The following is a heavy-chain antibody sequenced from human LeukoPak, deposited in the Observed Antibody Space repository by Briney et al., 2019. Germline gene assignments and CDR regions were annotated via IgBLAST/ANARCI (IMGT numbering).Heavy chain of an antibody. V-gene: IGHV4-61*05. CDR2: VYHDGST. D-gene: IGHD3-22*01. J-gene: IGHJ4*02. CDR3: ARSLYYDTSGPFDF. Sequence: SETLSLTCTVSGGSISSSSYYWGWTRQPPGKGLEWIGEVYHDGSTNYNPSLQSRVTISLDKSKNQFSLKLSSVTAADTAMYYCARSLYYDTSGPFDFWGQVALVSVSS. CDR1: GGSISSSSYY.